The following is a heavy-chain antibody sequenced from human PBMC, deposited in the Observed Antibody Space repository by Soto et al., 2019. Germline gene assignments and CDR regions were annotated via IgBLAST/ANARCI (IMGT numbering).Heavy chain of an antibody. Sequence: PSETLSLTXTVSGGSISSGGYYWSWIRQHPGKGLEWIGYIYYSGSTYYNPSLKSRVTISVDTSKNQFSLKLSSVTAADTAVYYCARVREAPYESAFDYWGQGTLVTVSS. D-gene: IGHD3-16*01. V-gene: IGHV4-31*02. J-gene: IGHJ4*02. CDR3: ARVREAPYESAFDY. CDR2: IYYSGST. CDR1: GGSISSGGYY.